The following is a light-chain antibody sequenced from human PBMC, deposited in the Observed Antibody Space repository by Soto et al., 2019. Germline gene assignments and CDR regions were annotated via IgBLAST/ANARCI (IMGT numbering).Light chain of an antibody. CDR2: DNI. V-gene: IGLV1-40*01. CDR3: QSLDSTLSASLL. J-gene: IGLJ3*02. CDR1: STNIGAGYD. Sequence: QSVLTQPPSVSGAPGQRVTISCTGSSTNIGAGYDVQWYQQLPGTAPKLLIYDNINRPSGVPVRFSGSKSGTSASLAITGLQAEDEADYYCQSLDSTLSASLLFGGGTKLTVL.